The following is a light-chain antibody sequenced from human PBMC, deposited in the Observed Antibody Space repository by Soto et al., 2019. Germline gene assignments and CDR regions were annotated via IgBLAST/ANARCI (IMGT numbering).Light chain of an antibody. J-gene: IGKJ1*01. V-gene: IGKV3-15*01. CDR1: QSVSSN. Sequence: EIVMTQSPATLSVSPGERATLSCRASQSVSSNLAWYQQKPGQAPRLLIYGASTRATGIPARFSGSRYGTEFTLPISSLQSENFAVYYCQQYNNWSPWTFGQGTKVEIK. CDR3: QQYNNWSPWT. CDR2: GAS.